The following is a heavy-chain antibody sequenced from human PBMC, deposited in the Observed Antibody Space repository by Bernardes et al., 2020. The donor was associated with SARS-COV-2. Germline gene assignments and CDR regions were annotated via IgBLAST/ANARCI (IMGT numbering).Heavy chain of an antibody. D-gene: IGHD6-19*01. CDR1: GGSISSATYY. CDR2: IYYNGNT. CDR3: ARTGIAVAGPPFDI. J-gene: IGHJ3*02. V-gene: IGHV4-39*01. Sequence: SQTLSLTCTVSGGSISSATYYWGWIRQPPGKGLEWIGNIYYNGNTYYNPSLKSRVTISVDTSKNQFSLRLSSVTAADTAVYYCARTGIAVAGPPFDIWGQGTMVTVSS.